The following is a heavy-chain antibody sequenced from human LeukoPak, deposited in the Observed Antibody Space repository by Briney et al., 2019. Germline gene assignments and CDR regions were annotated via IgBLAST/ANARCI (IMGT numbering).Heavy chain of an antibody. CDR2: IRDSGET. J-gene: IGHJ5*01. CDR1: GFVVSNYY. D-gene: IGHD4-17*01. Sequence: GGSLRLSCTVSGFVVSNYYMSWVRQAPGKGLEWVSLIRDSGETFYVDCVKGRFTISRHNSKNTMFLQVNRLTVEDTAVYFCARDRAVTQLWVEFDSWGQGTLVTVSS. CDR3: ARDRAVTQLWVEFDS. V-gene: IGHV3-53*04.